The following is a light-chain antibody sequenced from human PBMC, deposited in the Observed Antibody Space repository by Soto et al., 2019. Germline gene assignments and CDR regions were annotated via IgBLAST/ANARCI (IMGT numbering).Light chain of an antibody. J-gene: IGKJ1*01. CDR1: QSISSY. Sequence: DIHMTQSPSSLSASVGDTVTITCRASQSISSYLNWYQQKPGKAPKLLIYAASSLQSGVPSRLSGSGSGTDFTLTISSLQPEDFATYYCQKSYSTPLTFGQGTKVDIK. CDR2: AAS. V-gene: IGKV1-39*01. CDR3: QKSYSTPLT.